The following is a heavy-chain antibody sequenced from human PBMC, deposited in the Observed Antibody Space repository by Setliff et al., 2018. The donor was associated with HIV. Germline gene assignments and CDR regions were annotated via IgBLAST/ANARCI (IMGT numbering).Heavy chain of an antibody. V-gene: IGHV4-34*01. Sequence: PSETLSLTCAFYGGSLNGFYWSWVRQPPGKGLEWIGEINHSGSTNYNPSLKSRVTISVDTSKNQFSLKLTSVTAADTAVYYCARDPKHSSSGDLEYWSQGTLVTVSS. CDR1: GGSLNGFY. CDR3: ARDPKHSSSGDLEY. J-gene: IGHJ4*02. CDR2: INHSGST. D-gene: IGHD3-22*01.